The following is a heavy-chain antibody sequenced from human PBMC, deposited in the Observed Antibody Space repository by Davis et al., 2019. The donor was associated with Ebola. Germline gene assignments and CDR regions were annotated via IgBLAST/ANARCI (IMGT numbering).Heavy chain of an antibody. J-gene: IGHJ6*02. CDR2: INVARGNT. CDR1: GYNFTNYA. CDR3: ARKWLDGYFYHGMDV. Sequence: ASVKVSCKASGYNFTNYAMHWVRQAPGQRLEWMGWINVARGNTKYSQKFQGRVTITRDTSASTVYLELSSLRSEDTAVYYCARKWLDGYFYHGMDVWGQGSTVTVSS. V-gene: IGHV1-3*01. D-gene: IGHD6-19*01.